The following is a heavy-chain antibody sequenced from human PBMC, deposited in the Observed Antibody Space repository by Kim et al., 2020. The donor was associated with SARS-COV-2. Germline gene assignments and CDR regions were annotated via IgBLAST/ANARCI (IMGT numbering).Heavy chain of an antibody. CDR3: ARHVLIEWLRAPGGNGGWGDAFDI. Sequence: SETLSLTCTVSGGSISSYYWSWIRQPPGKGLEWIGYIYYSGSTNYNPSLKSRVTISVDTSKNQFSLKLSSVTAADTAVYYCARHVLIEWLRAPGGNGGWGDAFDIWGQGTMVTVSS. V-gene: IGHV4-59*08. J-gene: IGHJ3*02. CDR2: IYYSGST. CDR1: GGSISSYY. D-gene: IGHD5-12*01.